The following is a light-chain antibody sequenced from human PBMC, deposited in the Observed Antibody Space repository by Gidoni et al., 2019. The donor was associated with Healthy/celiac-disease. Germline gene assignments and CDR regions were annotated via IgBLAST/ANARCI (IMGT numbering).Light chain of an antibody. CDR3: QQSYSTPWT. J-gene: IGKJ1*01. Sequence: DIQLTQPPSSLPASVGDRVTITCRASQSISSYLNWYQQKPGKAPKLLIYAASSLKSGVPSRFSGSGSGTDFTLTISSLQPEDFATYYCQQSYSTPWTFGQGTKVEIK. CDR1: QSISSY. CDR2: AAS. V-gene: IGKV1-39*01.